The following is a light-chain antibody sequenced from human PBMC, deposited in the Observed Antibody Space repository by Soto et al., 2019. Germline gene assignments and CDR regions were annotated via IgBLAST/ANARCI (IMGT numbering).Light chain of an antibody. CDR2: AAS. CDR3: QQSYSAPRT. CDR1: QSITRY. V-gene: IGKV1-39*01. J-gene: IGKJ4*01. Sequence: DIQMTQSPSSLSASVGDRVTITCRASQSITRYLNWYQQKPGKAPKLLIYAASSLQSGAPSRFSGSGSGTDFTLTISSLQREDFATYYCQQSYSAPRTFSGGTKVEIK.